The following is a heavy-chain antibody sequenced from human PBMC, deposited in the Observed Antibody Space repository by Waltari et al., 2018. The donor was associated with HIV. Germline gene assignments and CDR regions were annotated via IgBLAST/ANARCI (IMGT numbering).Heavy chain of an antibody. J-gene: IGHJ4*02. D-gene: IGHD3-22*01. V-gene: IGHV1-69*01. CDR1: GGTFSSYA. CDR3: ARDSAWGDSSGYYYFYFDY. CDR2: IIPIFGTA. Sequence: QVQLVQSGAEVKKPGSSVKVSCKASGGTFSSYAISWVRQAPGQGLEWMGGIIPIFGTANYAQKFQGRVTITADESTSTAYMELSSLRSEDTAVYYCARDSAWGDSSGYYYFYFDYWGQGTLVTVSS.